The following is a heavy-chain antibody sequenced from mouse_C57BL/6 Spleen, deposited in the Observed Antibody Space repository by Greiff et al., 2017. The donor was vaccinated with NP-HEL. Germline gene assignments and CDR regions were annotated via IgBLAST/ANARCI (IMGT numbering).Heavy chain of an antibody. CDR2: ISYDGSN. CDR1: GYSITSGYY. D-gene: IGHD1-1*01. Sequence: VQLQQSGPGLVKPSQSLSLTCSVTGYSITSGYYWNWIRQFPGNKLEWMGYISYDGSNNYNPSLKNRISITRDTSKNQFFLKLNSVTTEDTATDYCAREPPTVVATDAMDYWGQGTSVTVSS. J-gene: IGHJ4*01. V-gene: IGHV3-6*01. CDR3: AREPPTVVATDAMDY.